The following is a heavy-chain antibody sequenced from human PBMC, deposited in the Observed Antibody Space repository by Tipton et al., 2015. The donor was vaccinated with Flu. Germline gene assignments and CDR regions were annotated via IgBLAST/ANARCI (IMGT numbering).Heavy chain of an antibody. CDR1: GGSISSSSYY. J-gene: IGHJ4*02. D-gene: IGHD1-26*01. V-gene: IGHV4-39*07. CDR2: IYYSGST. CDR3: ACRGSYYH. Sequence: TLSLTCTVSGGSISSSSYYWGWIRQPPGKGLEWIGTIYYSGSTYYNPSLKSRVTMSVDTSKNQFSLKLSSVTAADTAVYYCACRGSYYHWGQGTLVTVSS.